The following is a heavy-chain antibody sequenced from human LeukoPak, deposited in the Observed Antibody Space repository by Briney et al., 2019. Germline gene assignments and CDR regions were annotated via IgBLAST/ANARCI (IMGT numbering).Heavy chain of an antibody. CDR1: GYTFTGYY. CDR3: ARGPPEHPQGY. Sequence: ASVKVSCKASGYTFTGYYMHWVRQAPGQGLEWMGWMNPNSGNTDYAQKFQGRVTMTRNTSITTAYMELNNLRSEDTAVYYCARGPPEHPQGYWGQGTLVTVSS. D-gene: IGHD1-14*01. V-gene: IGHV1-8*02. J-gene: IGHJ4*02. CDR2: MNPNSGNT.